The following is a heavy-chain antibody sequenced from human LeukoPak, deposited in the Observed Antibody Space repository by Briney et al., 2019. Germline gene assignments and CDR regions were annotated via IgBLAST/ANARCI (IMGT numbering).Heavy chain of an antibody. D-gene: IGHD1-26*01. V-gene: IGHV4-59*01. Sequence: PSETLSLTCTVSGGSISRYYWSWIRQPPGKGLEWIGYIYYSGSTNYNPSLKSRVTISVDTSKNQFSLKLSSVTAADTAVYYCARWGALAGQFYYYYYGMDVWGQGTTVTVSS. CDR2: IYYSGST. J-gene: IGHJ6*02. CDR3: ARWGALAGQFYYYYYGMDV. CDR1: GGSISRYY.